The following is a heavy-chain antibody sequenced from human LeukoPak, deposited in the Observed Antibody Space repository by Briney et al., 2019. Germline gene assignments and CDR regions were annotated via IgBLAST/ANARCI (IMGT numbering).Heavy chain of an antibody. D-gene: IGHD3-22*01. V-gene: IGHV3-74*01. CDR1: GFTFSSYW. Sequence: GGSLRLSCAASGFTFSSYWMHWVRQAPGEGLVWVSRINSDGSSTSYADSVKGRFTISRDNAKNTLYLQMNSLRAEDTAVYYCAKNSADNYYDSSGPSYSFDYWGQGTLVTVSS. J-gene: IGHJ4*02. CDR3: AKNSADNYYDSSGPSYSFDY. CDR2: INSDGSST.